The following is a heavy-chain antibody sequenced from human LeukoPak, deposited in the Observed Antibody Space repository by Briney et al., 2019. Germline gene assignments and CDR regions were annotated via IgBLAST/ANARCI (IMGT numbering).Heavy chain of an antibody. Sequence: GGSLRHSCAASGFSFRTSPMSWVRQVPGKGPEWVSGINSDSNDTPYADSVKGRFTISRDNAKNMLYLQMRSLRVEDTAVYYCVRKDSGLHPFDLWGQGTRVTVSS. J-gene: IGHJ4*02. CDR2: INSDSNDT. V-gene: IGHV3-23*01. CDR1: GFSFRTSP. CDR3: VRKDSGLHPFDL.